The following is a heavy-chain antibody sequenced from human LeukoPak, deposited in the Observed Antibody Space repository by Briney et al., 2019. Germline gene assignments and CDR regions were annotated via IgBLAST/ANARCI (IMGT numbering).Heavy chain of an antibody. CDR2: IYSSGST. CDR1: GYSISSGTYY. D-gene: IGHD4-17*01. V-gene: IGHV4-61*02. Sequence: KPSETLSLTCAVSGYSISSGTYYWSWIRQPAGKGLEWIGRIYSSGSTSYNPSLESRVTISVDTSKNRFSLKLSSVAAADTAVYYCAIHDYGDRDAFDIWGQGTMVTVSS. J-gene: IGHJ3*02. CDR3: AIHDYGDRDAFDI.